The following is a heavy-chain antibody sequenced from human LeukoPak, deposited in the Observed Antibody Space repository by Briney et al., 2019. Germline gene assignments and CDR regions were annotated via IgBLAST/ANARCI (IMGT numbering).Heavy chain of an antibody. Sequence: ASVKVSCKVSGYTLTELSMHWVRQAPGKGLEWMGGFDPEDGETIYAQKFQGRVTITADKSTSTAYMELSSLRSEDTAMYYCARVYCSRTSCYNWFDPWGQGTLVTVSS. V-gene: IGHV1-24*01. CDR2: FDPEDGET. CDR1: GYTLTELS. D-gene: IGHD2-2*01. J-gene: IGHJ5*02. CDR3: ARVYCSRTSCYNWFDP.